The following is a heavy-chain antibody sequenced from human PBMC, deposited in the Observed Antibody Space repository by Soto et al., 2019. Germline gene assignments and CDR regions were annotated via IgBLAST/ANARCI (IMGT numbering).Heavy chain of an antibody. J-gene: IGHJ5*02. V-gene: IGHV1-2*02. CDR1: GYTFTGHY. CDR2: INPNSGGT. D-gene: IGHD3-22*01. CDR3: ARAPPYYYYDSSGYWFDP. Sequence: ASVKVSCKASGYTFTGHYMHWVRQAPGQGLEWMGWINPNSGGTNYAQKFQGRVTMTRDTSISTAYMELSRLRSDDTAVYYCARAPPYYYYDSSGYWFDPWGQGTLVTVSS.